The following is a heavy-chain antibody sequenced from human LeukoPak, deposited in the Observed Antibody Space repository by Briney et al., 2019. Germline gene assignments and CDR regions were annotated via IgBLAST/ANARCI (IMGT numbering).Heavy chain of an antibody. D-gene: IGHD4-17*01. CDR3: ARGDWTVTTFDY. J-gene: IGHJ4*02. Sequence: GGSLRLSCAASGFTFSSYWMSWVRQAPGKGLEGVANIKQDGSEKYYVDSVKGRFTVSRDNAKNSLYLQMNSLRAEDTAVYYCARGDWTVTTFDYWGQGTLVTVSS. CDR2: IKQDGSEK. V-gene: IGHV3-7*01. CDR1: GFTFSSYW.